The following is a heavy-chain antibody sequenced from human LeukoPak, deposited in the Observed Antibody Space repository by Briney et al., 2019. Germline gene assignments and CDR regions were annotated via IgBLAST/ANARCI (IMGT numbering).Heavy chain of an antibody. CDR1: GFSFGDYR. CDR2: IRSKSYGGTT. V-gene: IGHV3-49*04. Sequence: GGSLRLSCTDSGFSFGDYRMSWVRRAPGKGLQWVGFIRSKSYGGTTEYAASVKGRFTISRDESKSIAYLQMNSLKTEDTAVNLCLRGRDEDSVSILQHWGQGTLVTVSS. CDR3: LRGRDEDSVSILQH. D-gene: IGHD5/OR15-5a*01. J-gene: IGHJ1*01.